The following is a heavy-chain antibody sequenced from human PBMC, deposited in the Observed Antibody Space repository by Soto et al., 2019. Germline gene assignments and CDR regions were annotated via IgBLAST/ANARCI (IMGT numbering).Heavy chain of an antibody. J-gene: IGHJ6*03. CDR2: INHSGST. CDR3: ARPRGYCSSTSCRKNYYYYYMDV. V-gene: IGHV4-34*01. CDR1: GGSFSGYY. Sequence: PSETLSLTCAVYGGSFSGYYWSWIRQPPGKGLEWIGEINHSGSTNYNPSLKSRVTISVDTSKNQFSLNLSSVTAADTAVYYCARPRGYCSSTSCRKNYYYYYMDVWGKGTTVTVSS. D-gene: IGHD2-2*01.